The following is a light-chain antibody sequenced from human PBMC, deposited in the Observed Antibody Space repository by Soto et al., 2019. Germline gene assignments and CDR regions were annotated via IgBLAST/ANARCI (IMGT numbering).Light chain of an antibody. J-gene: IGKJ5*01. V-gene: IGKV1-6*01. CDR1: QGIRND. Sequence: AIQMTQSPSSLSPSVGDRVTITCRASQGIRNDLGWYQHKPGKAXKLLIYAASSLQSGVPSRFSGSGSGTDFTLTISRLEPEDFSVYYCQQYGSSPSITFGQGTRLDI. CDR2: AAS. CDR3: QQYGSSPSIT.